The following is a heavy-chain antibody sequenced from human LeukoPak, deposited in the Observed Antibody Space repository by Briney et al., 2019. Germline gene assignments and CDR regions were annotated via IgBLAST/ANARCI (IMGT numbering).Heavy chain of an antibody. Sequence: PGGSLRLSCAASGFPFTNYAMSWVRQAPGKGLEWVSAIGGSGGDTYYADSVKGRFTISRDNAKNSLYLQMNSLRAEDTAVYYCARARYCSSTSCPRLDYWGQGTLVTVSS. V-gene: IGHV3-23*01. CDR1: GFPFTNYA. D-gene: IGHD2-2*01. J-gene: IGHJ4*02. CDR2: IGGSGGDT. CDR3: ARARYCSSTSCPRLDY.